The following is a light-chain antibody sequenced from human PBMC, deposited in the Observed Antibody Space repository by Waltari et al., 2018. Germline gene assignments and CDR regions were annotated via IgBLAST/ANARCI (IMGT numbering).Light chain of an antibody. V-gene: IGKV4-1*01. CDR1: QSVLYSSNNKNY. CDR3: QQYYSTPPLT. CDR2: RAS. J-gene: IGKJ4*01. Sequence: DIVMTQSPDSLAVSLGERATINCKSSQSVLYSSNNKNYLAWYKQKPVQPPKLLIYRASTRESGVPDRFSGSGSGTDFTLTISSLQAEDVAVYYCQQYYSTPPLTFGGGTKVEIK.